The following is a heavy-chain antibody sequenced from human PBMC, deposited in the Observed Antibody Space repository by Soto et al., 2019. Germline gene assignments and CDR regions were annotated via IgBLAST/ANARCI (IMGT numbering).Heavy chain of an antibody. CDR2: INPSDQNT. Sequence: QVQLVQSGAEVKKPGALMRVSCKASGYTFTRYYMHWVRQAPGQGLEWMGKINPSDQNTSYAQKCQGRLTMTSDTSRSTLYMEMSSLRSEDTAMYYCARGGDAQPGTERRLFDQWGHGTLVTVSS. V-gene: IGHV1-46*01. J-gene: IGHJ4*01. CDR1: GYTFTRYY. CDR3: ARGGDAQPGTERRLFDQ. D-gene: IGHD2-8*02.